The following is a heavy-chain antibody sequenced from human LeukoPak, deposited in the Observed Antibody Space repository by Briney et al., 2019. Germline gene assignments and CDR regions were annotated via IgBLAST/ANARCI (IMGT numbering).Heavy chain of an antibody. D-gene: IGHD3-16*01. CDR2: ISWNSGSI. J-gene: IGHJ6*02. V-gene: IGHV3-9*01. CDR1: GFTFDDYA. Sequence: PGGSLRLSCAASGFTFDDYAMHWVRQAPGKGLEWVSGISWNSGSIGYADSVKGRFTISRDNAKNSLYLQMNSLRAEDTALYYCAKNLGSYYYYYGMDVWGQGTTVTASS. CDR3: AKNLGSYYYYYGMDV.